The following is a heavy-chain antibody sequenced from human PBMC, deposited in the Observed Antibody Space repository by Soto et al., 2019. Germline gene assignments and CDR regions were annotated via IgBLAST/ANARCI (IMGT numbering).Heavy chain of an antibody. Sequence: TLSLTCNVSGGSIENYYWSWIRQAPGKGLEWIGYVYHNGRTSYNPSLKSRVSISVDRSKNQFSLNVSSVTAADTAVYYCAREDRISAPGGIWFNPWGQGPLVSVSS. V-gene: IGHV4-59*01. D-gene: IGHD6-13*01. CDR1: GGSIENYY. CDR3: AREDRISAPGGIWFNP. J-gene: IGHJ5*02. CDR2: VYHNGRT.